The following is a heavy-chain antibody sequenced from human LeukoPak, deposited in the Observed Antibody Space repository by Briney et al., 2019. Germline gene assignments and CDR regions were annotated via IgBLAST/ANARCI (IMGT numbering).Heavy chain of an antibody. CDR2: ISSNGGST. CDR3: ARARYDSGYDRYYFDY. V-gene: IGHV3-64*01. J-gene: IGHJ4*02. CDR1: GFTFSSYA. Sequence: ETGGSLRLSCAASGFTFSSYAMHWVRQAPGKGLEYVSAISSNGGSTYYANSVKGRFTISRDNSKNTLYLQMGSLRAEDMAVYYCARARYDSGYDRYYFDYWGQGTLVTVSS. D-gene: IGHD5-12*01.